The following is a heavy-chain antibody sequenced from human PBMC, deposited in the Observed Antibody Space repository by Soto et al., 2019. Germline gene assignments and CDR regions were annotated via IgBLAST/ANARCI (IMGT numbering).Heavy chain of an antibody. CDR3: AKDQRGGKEQWLVGIDY. D-gene: IGHD6-19*01. J-gene: IGHJ4*02. CDR1: GFTFSSYG. V-gene: IGHV3-30*18. Sequence: QVQLVESGGGVVQPGRSLRLSCAASGFTFSSYGMHWVRQAPGKGLEWVAVISYDGSNKYYADSVKGRFTISRDNSKNTLYLQMNSLRAEDTAVYYCAKDQRGGKEQWLVGIDYWGQGTLVTVSS. CDR2: ISYDGSNK.